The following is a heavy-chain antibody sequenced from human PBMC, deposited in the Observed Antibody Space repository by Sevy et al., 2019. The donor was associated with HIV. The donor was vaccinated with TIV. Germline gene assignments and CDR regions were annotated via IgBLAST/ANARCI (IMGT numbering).Heavy chain of an antibody. CDR1: GFTFNTHA. Sequence: GGSLRLSCAASGFTFNTHAMTWVRQAPAKGLESVSTITGPASGTHYADSVKGRFTISRDNSKNVLYLQMNSLRADDTAVYYCAKAMNPALESMLQVNLPTLKGFDVWGQGTMVTVSS. D-gene: IGHD2-8*01. CDR2: ITGPASGT. J-gene: IGHJ3*01. CDR3: AKAMNPALESMLQVNLPTLKGFDV. V-gene: IGHV3-23*01.